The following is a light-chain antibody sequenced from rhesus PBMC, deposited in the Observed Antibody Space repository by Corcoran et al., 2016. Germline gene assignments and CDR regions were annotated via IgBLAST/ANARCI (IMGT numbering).Light chain of an antibody. V-gene: IGKV1-74*01. CDR1: ENVNNY. Sequence: DIQMTQSPSSLSASVGDRVTITCRASENVNNYLNWYQQKPGKAPKLLIYKESTLQSGVPSRFSGSGSVTDYTFTISSLQPEDVATYYCQHGYGTPLTFGGGTKVELK. CDR3: QHGYGTPLT. J-gene: IGKJ4*01. CDR2: KES.